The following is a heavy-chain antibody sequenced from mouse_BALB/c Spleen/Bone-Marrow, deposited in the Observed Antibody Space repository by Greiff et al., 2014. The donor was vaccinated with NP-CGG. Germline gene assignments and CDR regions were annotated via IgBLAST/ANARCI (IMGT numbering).Heavy chain of an antibody. Sequence: QVQLQQSGAELLKPGTSVKLSCKASGYTFTRYWMHWGKQRPGQGLEWIGELNPSNGHTNYNGKFKNKATVTVDKSSSTAYMQLSSLTSEDSAVYYCARMITTRGFDYWGQGTTLTVSS. D-gene: IGHD2-4*01. CDR3: ARMITTRGFDY. CDR2: LNPSNGHT. J-gene: IGHJ2*01. V-gene: IGHV1S81*02. CDR1: GYTFTRYW.